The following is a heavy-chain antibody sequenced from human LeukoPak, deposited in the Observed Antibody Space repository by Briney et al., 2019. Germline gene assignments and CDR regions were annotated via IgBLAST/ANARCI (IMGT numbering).Heavy chain of an antibody. CDR2: FDPEDGET. Sequence: GASVKVSCKVSGYTLTELSMHWVRQAPGKGLEWMGGFDPEDGETIYAQKFQGRVTITRDTSASTAYMELSSLRSEDTAVYYCARLDCGGDCYSPPYYYYYGMDVWGQGTTVTVSS. CDR3: ARLDCGGDCYSPPYYYYYGMDV. D-gene: IGHD2-21*02. J-gene: IGHJ6*02. CDR1: GYTLTELS. V-gene: IGHV1-24*01.